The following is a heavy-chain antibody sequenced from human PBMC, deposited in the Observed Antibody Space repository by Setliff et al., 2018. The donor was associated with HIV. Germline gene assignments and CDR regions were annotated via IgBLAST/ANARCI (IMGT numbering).Heavy chain of an antibody. Sequence: SETLSLTCAVYGGSFSGYYWSWIRQPPGEGLEWIGEINHGGSTDSNPSLKSRVTISVDTSKNQFSLNLTSVTAADTAVYYCARVASYDFWSGYLHYFDYWGQGTQVTVSS. CDR2: INHGGST. CDR3: ARVASYDFWSGYLHYFDY. V-gene: IGHV4-34*01. CDR1: GGSFSGYY. D-gene: IGHD3-3*01. J-gene: IGHJ4*02.